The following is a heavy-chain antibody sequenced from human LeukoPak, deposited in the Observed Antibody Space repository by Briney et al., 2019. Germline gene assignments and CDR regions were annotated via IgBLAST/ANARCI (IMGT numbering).Heavy chain of an antibody. D-gene: IGHD6-13*01. CDR2: IYFSGGI. J-gene: IGHJ4*02. V-gene: IGHV4-39*01. Sequence: PSETLSLTCTVSGGSISSSSHYWGWVRQPPGKGLEWIGSIYFSGGIYYNPSLKSRVTISVDTSKNQFSLKLSSVTAADTAVYYCARGGSSWYSTGDYWGQGTLVTVSS. CDR1: GGSISSSSHY. CDR3: ARGGSSWYSTGDY.